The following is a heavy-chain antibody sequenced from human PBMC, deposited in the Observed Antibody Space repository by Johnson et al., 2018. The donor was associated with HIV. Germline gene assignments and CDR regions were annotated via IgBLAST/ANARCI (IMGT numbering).Heavy chain of an antibody. D-gene: IGHD6-6*01. Sequence: QVQLVESGGGVVQPGRSLRLSCAVSGIIFSHYGMHWVRQAPGKGLEWVALISYDGSNKYYADSVKGRFTISRDNSKNTLYLQMNSLRAEDTAVYYCASLEYSSSPGGYGAFDVWGQGTMVTVSS. V-gene: IGHV3-30*03. CDR2: ISYDGSNK. CDR1: GIIFSHYG. J-gene: IGHJ3*01. CDR3: ASLEYSSSPGGYGAFDV.